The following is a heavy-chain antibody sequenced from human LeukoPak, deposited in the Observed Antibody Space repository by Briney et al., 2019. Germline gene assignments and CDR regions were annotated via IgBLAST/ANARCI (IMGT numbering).Heavy chain of an antibody. CDR1: GFTSSSYA. J-gene: IGHJ4*02. V-gene: IGHV3-30-3*01. CDR3: ARERDGYYDSSASDY. D-gene: IGHD3-22*01. CDR2: ISYDGSNK. Sequence: GGSLRLSCAASGFTSSSYAMHWVRQAPGKGLEWVAVISYDGSNKYYADSVKGCFTISRDNSKNTLYLQMNSLRAEDTAVYYCARERDGYYDSSASDYWGQGTLVTVSS.